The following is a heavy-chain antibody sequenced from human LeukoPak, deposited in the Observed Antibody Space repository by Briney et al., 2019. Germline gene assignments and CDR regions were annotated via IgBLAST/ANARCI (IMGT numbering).Heavy chain of an antibody. CDR1: GFTFSSYW. V-gene: IGHV3-74*01. CDR2: INSDGSST. CDR3: AREATMKGFDY. Sequence: GGSLRLSCAASGFTFSSYWMHWVRQAPGKGLVWVSRINSDGSSTSYADSVKGRFTISRDNAKNTLYLQMNSLRAEDTAVYYCAREATMKGFDYWGQGTLVTVSS. J-gene: IGHJ4*02. D-gene: IGHD3-22*01.